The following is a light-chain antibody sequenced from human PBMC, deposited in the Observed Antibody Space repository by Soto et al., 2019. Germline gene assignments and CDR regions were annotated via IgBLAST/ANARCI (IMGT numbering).Light chain of an antibody. CDR3: LQDYSYPYS. Sequence: AIPLTQSPSFLSASIRDRVTITCRASQGITHDLGWYQQKPGKDPKFLIYAASRLESGVPSRFSGSGSGTGFSLTISSLQPEDFATYYCLQDYSYPYSFGQGTKLEIK. CDR1: QGITHD. CDR2: AAS. V-gene: IGKV1-6*01. J-gene: IGKJ2*03.